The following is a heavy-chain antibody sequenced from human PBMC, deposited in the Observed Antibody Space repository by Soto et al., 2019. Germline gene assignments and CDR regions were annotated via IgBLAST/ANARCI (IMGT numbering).Heavy chain of an antibody. J-gene: IGHJ4*02. D-gene: IGHD5-18*01. V-gene: IGHV4-59*01. CDR2: IYYSGST. CDR1: GGSISSYH. Sequence: SETLSLTCTVSGGSISSYHWSWIRQPPGKGLEWIGYIYYSGSTNYNPSLKSRVTISVDTSKNQFSLKLSSVTAADTAVYYCARGGYSYGSSFDYWGQGTLVTVSS. CDR3: ARGGYSYGSSFDY.